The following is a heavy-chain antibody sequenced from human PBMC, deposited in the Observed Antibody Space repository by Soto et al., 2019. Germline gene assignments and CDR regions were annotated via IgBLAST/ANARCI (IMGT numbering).Heavy chain of an antibody. D-gene: IGHD3-10*01. CDR3: TTDEYYYGSGSYYNPNWFDP. CDR1: GFTFSNAW. J-gene: IGHJ5*02. V-gene: IGHV3-15*01. Sequence: EVQLVESGGGSVKPGGSLRLSCAASGFTFSNAWMSWVRQAPGKGLEWVGRIKSKTDGGTTDYAAPVKGRFTISRDDSKNTLYLQMNSLKTEDTAVYYCTTDEYYYGSGSYYNPNWFDPWGQGTLVTVSS. CDR2: IKSKTDGGTT.